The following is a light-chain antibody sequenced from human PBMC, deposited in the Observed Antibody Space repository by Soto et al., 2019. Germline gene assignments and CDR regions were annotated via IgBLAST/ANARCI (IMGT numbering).Light chain of an antibody. CDR3: QQSDSTPLIT. V-gene: IGKV1-39*01. CDR2: AAS. Sequence: DHHMTQSPSSLSASVGYIVTITCRASQSISSYLNWYQQKPGKAPKLLIYAASSLQSGVPSRFSGSGSGTDFTLTISSLQPEDFATYYCQQSDSTPLITFGQGTRLEI. J-gene: IGKJ5*01. CDR1: QSISSY.